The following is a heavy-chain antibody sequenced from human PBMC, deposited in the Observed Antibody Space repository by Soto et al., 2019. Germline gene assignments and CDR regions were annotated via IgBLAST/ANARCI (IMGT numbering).Heavy chain of an antibody. D-gene: IGHD3-22*01. J-gene: IGHJ4*02. Sequence: GGSLRLSCAASGFTFSIYAMSWVRQAPGKGLEWVSTIGGSGGGTSYADFVRGRFTISRDNSRNTLYLQMNSLRAEDTAVYYCAKDAPGSGWLSDYWGQGTLVTVSS. V-gene: IGHV3-23*01. CDR1: GFTFSIYA. CDR3: AKDAPGSGWLSDY. CDR2: IGGSGGGT.